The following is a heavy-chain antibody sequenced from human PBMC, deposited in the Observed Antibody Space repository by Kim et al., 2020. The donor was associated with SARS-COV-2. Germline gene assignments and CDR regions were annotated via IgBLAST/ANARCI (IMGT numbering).Heavy chain of an antibody. D-gene: IGHD3-10*01. V-gene: IGHV1-69*04. J-gene: IGHJ4*02. CDR3: ATYGSGSYYVDY. CDR2: IIPILGIA. CDR1: GGTFSSYA. Sequence: SVKVSCKASGGTFSSYAISWVRQAPGQGLEWMGRIIPILGIANYAQKFQGRVTITADKSTSTAYMELSSLRSEDTAVYYCATYGSGSYYVDYWGQGTLVTVSS.